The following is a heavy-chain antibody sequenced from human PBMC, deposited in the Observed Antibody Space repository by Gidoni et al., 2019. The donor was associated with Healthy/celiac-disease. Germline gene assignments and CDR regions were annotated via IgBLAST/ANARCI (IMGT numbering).Heavy chain of an antibody. V-gene: IGHV3-15*01. CDR3: TTEWELPQYYFDY. Sequence: EVQLVESGGGLVKPGGSLRLSCAASGFTFSNAWMSWVRQAPGKGLEWVGRIKSKTDGGTTDYAAPVKGRFTISRDDSKNTLYLQMNSLKTEDTAVYYCTTEWELPQYYFDYWGQGTLVTVSS. CDR2: IKSKTDGGTT. D-gene: IGHD1-26*01. CDR1: GFTFSNAW. J-gene: IGHJ4*02.